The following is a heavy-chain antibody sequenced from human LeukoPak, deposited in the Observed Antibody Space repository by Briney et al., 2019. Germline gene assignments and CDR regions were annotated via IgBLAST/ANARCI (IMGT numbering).Heavy chain of an antibody. CDR2: INRDGSST. CDR1: GFTFSSYW. D-gene: IGHD6-13*01. V-gene: IGHV3-74*01. Sequence: GGSLRVSCAASGFTFSSYWMDWVRQAPGKGLVWVSRINRDGSSTSHADSVKGRFTISRDSAKNTLYLQMNNLRAEDTAVYYCAREDRSSLDYWGQGTLVTVSS. J-gene: IGHJ4*02. CDR3: AREDRSSLDY.